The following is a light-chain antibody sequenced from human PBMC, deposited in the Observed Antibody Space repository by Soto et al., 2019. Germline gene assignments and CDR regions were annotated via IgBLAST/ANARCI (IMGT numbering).Light chain of an antibody. V-gene: IGLV1-40*01. Sequence: QPVLTQPPSVSGAPGQRVTISCTGSSSKIGAGYDVHWYQQLPGTAPKLLIYGNSNRPSGVPDRFSGSKSGTSASLAITGLQAEDEADYYCQSYDSSLSVVFGGGTKLTVL. CDR3: QSYDSSLSVV. CDR1: SSKIGAGYD. CDR2: GNS. J-gene: IGLJ2*01.